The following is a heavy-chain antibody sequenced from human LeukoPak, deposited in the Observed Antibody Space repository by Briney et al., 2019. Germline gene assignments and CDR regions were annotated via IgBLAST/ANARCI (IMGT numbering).Heavy chain of an antibody. CDR3: ARSSLGERVPAASRGTYYYYYYMDV. CDR2: IIPIFGTA. V-gene: IGHV1-69*13. D-gene: IGHD2-2*01. J-gene: IGHJ6*03. Sequence: ASVKVSCKASGGTFSSYAISWVRQAPGQGLEWMGGIIPIFGTANYAQKFQGRVTITADESTSTAYMELSSLRSEDTAVYYCARSSLGERVPAASRGTYYYYYYMDVWGKGTTVTVSS. CDR1: GGTFSSYA.